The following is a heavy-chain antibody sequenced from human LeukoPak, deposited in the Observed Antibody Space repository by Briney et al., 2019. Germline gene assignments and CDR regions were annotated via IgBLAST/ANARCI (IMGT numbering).Heavy chain of an antibody. CDR1: GFPLRGYA. D-gene: IGHD3-22*01. Sequence: PGRSLRLSCVASGFPLRGYAMHWVRQAPGKGGLEWVTMISYDGRDQYYADSVKGRFTISRDNSKNTLYLQMNSLRAEDTAVYYCAKDHPYDSSGYYDPGGTYFDYWGQGTLVTVSS. CDR2: ISYDGRDQ. J-gene: IGHJ4*02. V-gene: IGHV3-30-3*01. CDR3: AKDHPYDSSGYYDPGGTYFDY.